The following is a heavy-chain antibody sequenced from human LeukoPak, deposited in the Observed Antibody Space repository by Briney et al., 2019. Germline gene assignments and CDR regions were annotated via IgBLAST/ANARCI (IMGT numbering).Heavy chain of an antibody. V-gene: IGHV4-39*01. CDR1: GGSISSTSYY. Sequence: SAPLSLTCTVSGGSISSTSYYWAWIRQPPGKGLEWIGSDYYSGTTYYNPSLKSRVNISVDTSKNQFSLKLSSVTAADTAVYYCARHNNYGANSMSFDSWGQGTLVTVSS. J-gene: IGHJ4*02. D-gene: IGHD4-23*01. CDR2: DYYSGTT. CDR3: ARHNNYGANSMSFDS.